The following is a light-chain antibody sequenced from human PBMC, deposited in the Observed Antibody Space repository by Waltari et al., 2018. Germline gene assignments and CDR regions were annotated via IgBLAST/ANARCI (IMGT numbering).Light chain of an antibody. CDR2: CAS. J-gene: IGKJ1*01. CDR3: QHYLRLPAT. V-gene: IGKV3-20*01. CDR1: QSVSRA. Sequence: EIVLTQSPGTLSLSPGERATLSCRASQSVSRALAWYQQKPGQAPRLLIYCASNRATGIPDRVSGSGSGTDFSLTISSLEPEDFAVYYCQHYLRLPATFGQGTKVEIK.